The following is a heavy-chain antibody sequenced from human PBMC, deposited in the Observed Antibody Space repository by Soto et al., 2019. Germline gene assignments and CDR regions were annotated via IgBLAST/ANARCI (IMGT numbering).Heavy chain of an antibody. CDR3: AKDSAPAAAGLSYNWFDP. CDR1: GFTFDDYT. CDR2: INWDGGST. V-gene: IGHV3-43*01. Sequence: PGGSLRLSCAASGFTFDDYTMHWVRQAPGKGLEWVSLINWDGGSTYYADSVKGRFTISRDNSKNSLYLQMNSLRTEDTALYYCAKDSAPAAAGLSYNWFDPWGQGTLVTVSS. D-gene: IGHD6-13*01. J-gene: IGHJ5*02.